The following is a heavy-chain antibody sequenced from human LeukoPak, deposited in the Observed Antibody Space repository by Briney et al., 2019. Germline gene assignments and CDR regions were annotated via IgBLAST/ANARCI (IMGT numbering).Heavy chain of an antibody. CDR3: ARGNSDYDHDY. D-gene: IGHD5-12*01. J-gene: IGHJ4*02. CDR1: GFTFSSFS. V-gene: IGHV3-48*01. CDR2: ISGSSSTI. Sequence: GGSLRLSCAASGFTFSSFSMNWVRQAPGKGLEWVSYISGSSSTIYYADSVKGRFTISRDNAKNSLYLQMNSLRAEDTAVYYCARGNSDYDHDYWGQGTLVTVSS.